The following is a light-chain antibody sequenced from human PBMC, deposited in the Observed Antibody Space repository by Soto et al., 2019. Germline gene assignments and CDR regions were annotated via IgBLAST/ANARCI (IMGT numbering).Light chain of an antibody. CDR1: QSVSSRF. J-gene: IGKJ3*01. V-gene: IGKV3-20*01. CDR3: HYYDDSPPFP. Sequence: DIVLTQSPCTLSLSPGERATFSCRASQSVSSRFLAWYQQKPGQAPRLLIYGASSRATGIPDRFSGSGSGTDFTLPISSLEPEDFAVYYCHYYDDSPPFPFGPGTKVDIK. CDR2: GAS.